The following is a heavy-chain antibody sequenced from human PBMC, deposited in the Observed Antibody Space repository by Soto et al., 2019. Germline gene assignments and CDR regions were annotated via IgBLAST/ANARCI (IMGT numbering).Heavy chain of an antibody. V-gene: IGHV4-34*01. CDR3: ARGLFSENYYSGGWYYFVY. Sequence: QVQLQQWGAGLLKPSETLSLTCAVSGGSFSGYSWTWIRQSPGKGLEWIGQINHSGSTTYNPSLKSRVTISLATSNNQFSLDLSSVTAADTAVYYCARGLFSENYYSGGWYYFVYWGQGTLVTVSS. D-gene: IGHD1-26*01. J-gene: IGHJ4*02. CDR2: INHSGST. CDR1: GGSFSGYS.